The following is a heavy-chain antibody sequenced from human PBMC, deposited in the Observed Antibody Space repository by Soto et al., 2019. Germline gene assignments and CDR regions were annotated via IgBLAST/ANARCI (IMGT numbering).Heavy chain of an antibody. D-gene: IGHD4-17*01. CDR2: ISGSGGST. V-gene: IGHV3-23*01. CDR3: ARDPLSHGYGDYELGLNWFDP. Sequence: GGSLRLSCAASGFTFSSYAMSWVRQAPGKGLEWVSAISGSGGSTSYADSVKGRFTISRDNAKNTLYLQMNSLRAEDTAVYYCARDPLSHGYGDYELGLNWFDPWGQGTLVTVSS. CDR1: GFTFSSYA. J-gene: IGHJ5*02.